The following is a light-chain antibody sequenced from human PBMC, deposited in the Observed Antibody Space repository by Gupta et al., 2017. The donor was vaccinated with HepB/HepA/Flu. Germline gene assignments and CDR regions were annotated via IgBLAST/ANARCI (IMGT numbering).Light chain of an antibody. Sequence: DIHVTQSPSSLSASVGDRVTITCQASQDISNYLNWYQQKPGQAPKLLISDASNLETGVPSRFSGSGSGTEFTLTISSLQSEDTATYYCQQYDNFPSAFGQGTKVEIK. CDR1: QDISNY. J-gene: IGKJ2*01. CDR2: DAS. CDR3: QQYDNFPSA. V-gene: IGKV1-33*01.